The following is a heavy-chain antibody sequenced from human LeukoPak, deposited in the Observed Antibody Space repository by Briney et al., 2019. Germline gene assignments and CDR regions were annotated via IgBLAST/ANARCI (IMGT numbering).Heavy chain of an antibody. V-gene: IGHV3-23*01. J-gene: IGHJ4*02. D-gene: IGHD6-13*01. Sequence: GGSLRLSCAASGFAFRNYAMTWVRQAPGKGLEWVAAISDSGAKTSYADSVKGRYTISRDNSKNVLYLQMNSLRAEDTAVYYCARDIEAAGLFLDYWGQGTLVTVSS. CDR3: ARDIEAAGLFLDY. CDR2: ISDSGAKT. CDR1: GFAFRNYA.